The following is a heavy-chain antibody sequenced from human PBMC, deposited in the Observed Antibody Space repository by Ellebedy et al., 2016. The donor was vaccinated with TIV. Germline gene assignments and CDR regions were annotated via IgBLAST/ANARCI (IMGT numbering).Heavy chain of an antibody. V-gene: IGHV4-34*01. CDR3: ATLYSYGNFDY. J-gene: IGHJ4*02. CDR1: GGSFSGYY. Sequence: SETLSLXXAVYGGSFSGYYWSWIRQPPGKGLEWVGEINHSGSTNYNPSLKSRVTISVDTSKNQFSLKLRSVTAADTAVYYCATLYSYGNFDYWGQGTLVTVSS. D-gene: IGHD5-18*01. CDR2: INHSGST.